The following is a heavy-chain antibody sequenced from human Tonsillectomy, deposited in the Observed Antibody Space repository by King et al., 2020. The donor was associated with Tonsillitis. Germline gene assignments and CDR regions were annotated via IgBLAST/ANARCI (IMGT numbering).Heavy chain of an antibody. V-gene: IGHV3-23*04. CDR1: GFTFTSYA. Sequence: VQLVESGGGLVQPGGSLRLSCAASGFTFTSYAMSWVRQAPGKGLEWVSGISGSGGSTYSADSVKGRFTISRDNSKNTLYLQMHSLRAEDTAVYYCAKDKVATMPRDAFDFWGQGTMVTVSS. CDR2: ISGSGGST. CDR3: AKDKVATMPRDAFDF. J-gene: IGHJ3*01. D-gene: IGHD5-12*01.